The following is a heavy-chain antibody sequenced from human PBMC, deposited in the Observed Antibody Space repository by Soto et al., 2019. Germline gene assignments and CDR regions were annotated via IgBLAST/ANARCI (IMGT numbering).Heavy chain of an antibody. CDR2: IIPIFGTA. J-gene: IGHJ4*02. D-gene: IGHD6-19*01. CDR1: GGTFSSYA. Sequence: QVQLVQSGAEVKKPGSSVKVSCKASGGTFSSYAISWVRQAPGQGLEWMGGIIPIFGTANYAQKFQGRVTITGEEPRSKASMDRSSRGLEDTAWNSGGGAPRLVAGPFDYWAREPWSPSPQ. V-gene: IGHV1-69*12. CDR3: GGAPRLVAGPFDY.